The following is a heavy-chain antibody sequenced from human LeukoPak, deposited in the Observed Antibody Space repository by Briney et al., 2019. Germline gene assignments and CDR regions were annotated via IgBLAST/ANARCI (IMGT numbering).Heavy chain of an antibody. J-gene: IGHJ4*02. Sequence: SQTLSLTCTVSGGSISSGDSYWSWIRQPPGKGLEWIGYIYYSGSTYYNPSLKSRVTISVDTSKNQFPLKLSSVTAADTAVYYCARAKSGLLWFGELFFDYWGQGTLVTVSS. CDR2: IYYSGST. CDR3: ARAKSGLLWFGELFFDY. V-gene: IGHV4-30-4*01. CDR1: GGSISSGDSY. D-gene: IGHD3-10*01.